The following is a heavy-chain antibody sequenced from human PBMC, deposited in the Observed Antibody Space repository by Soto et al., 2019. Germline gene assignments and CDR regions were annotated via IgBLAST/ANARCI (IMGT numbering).Heavy chain of an antibody. CDR2: IWYDGSNK. V-gene: IGHV3-33*01. CDR3: AGGSEYYDILTGYWYYFDY. Sequence: QVQLVESGGGVVQPGRSLRLSCAASGFTFSSYGMHWVRQAPGKGLEWVAVIWYDGSNKYYADSVKGRFTISRDNSKNTLYLQMNSLRAEDTAVYYCAGGSEYYDILTGYWYYFDYWGQGPLVTVSS. J-gene: IGHJ4*02. CDR1: GFTFSSYG. D-gene: IGHD3-9*01.